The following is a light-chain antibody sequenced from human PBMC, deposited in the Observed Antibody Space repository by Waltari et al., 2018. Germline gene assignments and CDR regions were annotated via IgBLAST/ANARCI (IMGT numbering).Light chain of an antibody. CDR3: SSYTPSSTSPYV. CDR2: DFN. CDR1: SSDVGGTDF. V-gene: IGLV2-14*03. Sequence: QSALTQPASVSGSPGQSITLPCPGSSSDVGGTDFVPWYQHHPGKAPKLIIFDFNERPSGVSSRFSGSKSGNTASLTISGLQAEDEADYYCSSYTPSSTSPYVFGTGTTVTVL. J-gene: IGLJ1*01.